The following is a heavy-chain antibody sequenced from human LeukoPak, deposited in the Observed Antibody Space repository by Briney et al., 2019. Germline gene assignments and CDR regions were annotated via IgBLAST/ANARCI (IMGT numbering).Heavy chain of an antibody. D-gene: IGHD3-22*01. CDR3: AKDVSGYVNSGVDY. CDR1: GFTFSSYA. V-gene: IGHV3-23*01. Sequence: GGSLRLSCAASGFTFSSYAMSWVRQAPGKGLEWVSAISGSGGSTYYADSVKGRFTISRDNYKNTLYLQMNSLRAENTAVYYCAKDVSGYVNSGVDYWGQGTLVTVSS. J-gene: IGHJ4*02. CDR2: ISGSGGST.